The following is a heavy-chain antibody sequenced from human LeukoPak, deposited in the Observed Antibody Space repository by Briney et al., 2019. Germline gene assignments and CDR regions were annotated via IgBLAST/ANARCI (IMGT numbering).Heavy chain of an antibody. Sequence: SETLSLTCTVSGGTISSYYWSWIRQPPGQGLEWIGYIYYGGSTNYNPSLKSRVTISVDTSKNQFSLTLSSVTAADTAVYYCARVKSYDYVWGSYRYGWFDPWGQGTLVTVSS. V-gene: IGHV4-59*01. CDR3: ARVKSYDYVWGSYRYGWFDP. CDR2: IYYGGST. J-gene: IGHJ5*02. D-gene: IGHD3-16*02. CDR1: GGTISSYY.